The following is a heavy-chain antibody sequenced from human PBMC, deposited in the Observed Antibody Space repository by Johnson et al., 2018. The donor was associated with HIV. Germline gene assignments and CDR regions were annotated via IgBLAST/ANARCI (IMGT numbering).Heavy chain of an antibody. CDR3: AKDRRSFYGGKAADVFDI. D-gene: IGHD4-23*01. CDR1: GFTFSSYG. Sequence: QVQLVESGGGVVQPGGSLRLSCAASGFTFSSYGIHWVRQAPGKGLAWVSFIRYDGSNKYYADSVKGRFTISRDNSKNTLYLQMNSLRGEDTAVYYCAKDRRSFYGGKAADVFDIWGQGTMVTVSS. J-gene: IGHJ3*02. V-gene: IGHV3-30*02. CDR2: IRYDGSNK.